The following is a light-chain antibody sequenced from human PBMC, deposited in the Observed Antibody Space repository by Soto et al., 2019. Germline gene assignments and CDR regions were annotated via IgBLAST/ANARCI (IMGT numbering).Light chain of an antibody. CDR1: NNNIGTYQA. V-gene: IGLV2-23*02. CDR3: CSYASSSTYV. Sequence: QSVLTQTASVSGSPGQSVTISCTGTNNNIGTYQAISWYQQHPGKAPKLILYEVSQRPSGVSDRFSGSKSGNTASLTISGLQAEDEADYHCCSYASSSTYVFGTGTKLTVL. J-gene: IGLJ1*01. CDR2: EVS.